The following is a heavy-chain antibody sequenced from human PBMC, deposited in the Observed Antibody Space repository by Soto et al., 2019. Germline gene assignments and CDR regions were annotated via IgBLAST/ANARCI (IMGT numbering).Heavy chain of an antibody. J-gene: IGHJ5*02. V-gene: IGHV4-34*01. Sequence: SETLSLTCAVYGGSFSGYYWSWIRQPPGKGLEWIGEINHSGSTNYNPSLKSRVTISVDTSKNQFSLKLSSVTAADTAVYYCARGLVGDFWSGYYPRKYNWFDPWGQGTLVTVSS. CDR2: INHSGST. D-gene: IGHD3-3*01. CDR1: GGSFSGYY. CDR3: ARGLVGDFWSGYYPRKYNWFDP.